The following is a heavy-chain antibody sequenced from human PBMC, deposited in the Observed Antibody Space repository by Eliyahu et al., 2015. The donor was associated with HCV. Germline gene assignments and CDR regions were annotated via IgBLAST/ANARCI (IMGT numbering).Heavy chain of an antibody. V-gene: IGHV4-59*01. CDR1: GASIXSYY. J-gene: IGHJ5*02. CDR3: ASGGGGIAVAGTGGWFDP. D-gene: IGHD6-19*01. Sequence: QVQLQESGPGLVKPSEXLSLTCTVPGASIXSYYWSWIRQPPGKGLEWIGYIHYSGSTNYNPSLKSRVTISVETSKNQFSLKLSSVTAADTAVYYCASGGGGIAVAGTGGWFDPWGQGTLVTVSS. CDR2: IHYSGST.